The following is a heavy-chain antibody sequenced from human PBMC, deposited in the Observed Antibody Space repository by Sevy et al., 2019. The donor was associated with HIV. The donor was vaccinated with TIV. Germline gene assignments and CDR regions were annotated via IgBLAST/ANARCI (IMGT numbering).Heavy chain of an antibody. CDR1: GFTFSSYA. CDR2: ISGSGIST. V-gene: IGHV3-23*01. CDR3: AKGIGYSGYETDY. Sequence: GGSLRLSCAASGFTFSSYAMSWVRQAPGKGLEWVSAISGSGISTYYADSVKGRFIISRDNSKNTLYLQMNNLRAEDTAVFYCAKGIGYSGYETDYWGQGTLVTVSS. D-gene: IGHD5-12*01. J-gene: IGHJ4*02.